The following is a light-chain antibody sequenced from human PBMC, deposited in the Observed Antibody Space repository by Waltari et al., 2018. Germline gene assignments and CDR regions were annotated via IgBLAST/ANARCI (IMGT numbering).Light chain of an antibody. V-gene: IGLV2-8*01. Sequence: QSALTQPPSASGSPGQSVTISCTGTSSDVGSSNYVSWYQQHPGKAPKLMIYEVTKRPSGVPGRFSGSKSGNTASLTVSGLQVEDEADYYCNSFAVGSKFVFGTGTKVTVL. CDR2: EVT. J-gene: IGLJ1*01. CDR3: NSFAVGSKFV. CDR1: SSDVGSSNY.